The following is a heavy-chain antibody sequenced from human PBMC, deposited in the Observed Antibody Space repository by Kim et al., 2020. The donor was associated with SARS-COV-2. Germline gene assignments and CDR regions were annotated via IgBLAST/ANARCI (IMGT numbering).Heavy chain of an antibody. Sequence: SETLSLICTVSGGSMSSSYWSWIRQPPGKGLEWIGYIDDSGSTNYNPSLKSRVTISIDTSKNQFSLKLSSVTAADTAVYYCARDAKYYDSTGWWWFDPWGQGTLVTVSS. D-gene: IGHD3-22*01. CDR2: IDDSGST. V-gene: IGHV4-59*01. J-gene: IGHJ5*02. CDR3: ARDAKYYDSTGWWWFDP. CDR1: GGSMSSSY.